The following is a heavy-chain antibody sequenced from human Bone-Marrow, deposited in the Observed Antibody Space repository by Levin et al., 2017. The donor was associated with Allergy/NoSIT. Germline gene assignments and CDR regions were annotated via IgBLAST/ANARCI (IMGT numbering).Heavy chain of an antibody. CDR3: AKDLEWSGFYRLDS. D-gene: IGHD3-3*01. Sequence: ETLSLTCAASGFTFDSYALSWVRQAPGKGLEWVSAISGSGGNIYYADSVKGRFTISRDNSKNTVFLQMKSLRVEDTALYYCAKDLEWSGFYRLDSWGQGTPVTVAS. J-gene: IGHJ5*01. CDR1: GFTFDSYA. V-gene: IGHV3-23*01. CDR2: ISGSGGNI.